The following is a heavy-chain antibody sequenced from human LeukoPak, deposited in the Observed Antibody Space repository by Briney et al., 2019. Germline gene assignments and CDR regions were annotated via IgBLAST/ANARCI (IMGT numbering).Heavy chain of an antibody. CDR1: GGSISGSSYY. CDR2: IYYSGST. V-gene: IGHV4-39*01. D-gene: IGHD2-2*01. J-gene: IGHJ4*02. CDR3: ARREGCSSTSCPPYYFDY. Sequence: SETLSLTCTVSGGSISGSSYYWGWIRQPPGKGLEWIGSIYYSGSTYYNPSLKSRVTISVDTSKNQFSLKLSSVTAADTAVYYCARREGCSSTSCPPYYFDYWGQGTLVTVSS.